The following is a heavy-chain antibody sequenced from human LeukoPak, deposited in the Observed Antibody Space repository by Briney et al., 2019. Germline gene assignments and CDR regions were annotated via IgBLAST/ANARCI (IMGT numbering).Heavy chain of an antibody. J-gene: IGHJ4*02. CDR2: ISSSADTI. CDR1: GFIFSSDE. Sequence: GGSLRLSCAASGFIFSSDEMTWVRQAPGKGLESVSFISSSADTILYADSVKGRFTISRDNGKNALYSQMNSLRAEDTAVYYCTKERGSYWGQGTLVTVSS. CDR3: TKERGSY. V-gene: IGHV3-48*03.